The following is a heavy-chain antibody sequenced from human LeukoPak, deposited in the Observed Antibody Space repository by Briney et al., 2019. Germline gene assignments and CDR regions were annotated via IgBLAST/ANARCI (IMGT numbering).Heavy chain of an antibody. D-gene: IGHD3-10*01. J-gene: IGHJ4*02. CDR1: GYTFTSYG. CDR3: ARDPPKASMVRGVIHNDY. Sequence: ASVKVSCKASGYTFTSYGISWVRQAPGQGLEWMGWISAYNGNTNYAQKLQGRVTMTTDTSTSTAYMELRSLRSDDTAVYYCARDPPKASMVRGVIHNDYWGQGTLVTVSS. V-gene: IGHV1-18*01. CDR2: ISAYNGNT.